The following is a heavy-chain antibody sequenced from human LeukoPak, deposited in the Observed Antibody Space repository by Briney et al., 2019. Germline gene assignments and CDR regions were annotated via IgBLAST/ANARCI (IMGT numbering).Heavy chain of an antibody. CDR3: ATAPTGPNYYGSGSYFAPTY. V-gene: IGHV1-18*01. Sequence: ASVKVSCKASGYTFTSYGISWVRQAPGQGLEWMGWISAYNGNTNYAQKLQGRVTMTTDTSTSTAYMELRSLRSDDTAVYYCATAPTGPNYYGSGSYFAPTYWGQGTLVTVSS. J-gene: IGHJ4*02. D-gene: IGHD3-10*01. CDR1: GYTFTSYG. CDR2: ISAYNGNT.